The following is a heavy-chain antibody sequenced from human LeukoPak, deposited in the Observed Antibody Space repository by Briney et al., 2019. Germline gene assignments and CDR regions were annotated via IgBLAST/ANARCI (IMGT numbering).Heavy chain of an antibody. CDR2: ISSSSSYI. V-gene: IGHV3-21*01. Sequence: PGGSLRLSCAASGFTFSSYSMNWVRQAPGKGLGWVSSISSSSSYIYYADSVKGRFTISRDNAKNSLYLQMNSLRAEDTAVYYCARDMRDTEFDYWGQGTLVTVSS. CDR1: GFTFSSYS. D-gene: IGHD3-16*02. CDR3: ARDMRDTEFDY. J-gene: IGHJ4*02.